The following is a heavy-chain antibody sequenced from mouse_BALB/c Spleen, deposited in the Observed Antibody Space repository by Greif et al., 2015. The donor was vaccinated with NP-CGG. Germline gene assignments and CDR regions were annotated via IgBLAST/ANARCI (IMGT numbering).Heavy chain of an antibody. V-gene: IGHV1-5*01. CDR3: TRTLLYYGNYGFAY. Sequence: EVQLQESGTVLARPGASVKMSCKASGYSFTSYWMHWVKQRPGQGLEWIGAIYPGNSDTSYNQKFKGKAKLTAVTSASTAYMELSSLTNEDSAVYYCTRTLLYYGNYGFAYWGQGTLVTVSA. D-gene: IGHD2-1*01. CDR2: IYPGNSDT. J-gene: IGHJ3*01. CDR1: GYSFTSYW.